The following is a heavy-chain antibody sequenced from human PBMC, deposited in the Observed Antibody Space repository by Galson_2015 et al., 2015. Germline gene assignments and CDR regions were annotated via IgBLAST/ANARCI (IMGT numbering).Heavy chain of an antibody. V-gene: IGHV3-48*02. CDR2: MGSDTTI. D-gene: IGHD1-1*01. CDR1: GFTLSSYN. CDR3: ARVSGTTERY. Sequence: SLRLSCAASGFTLSSYNMNWVRQAPGKGLEWVSYMGSDTTIYYSDSVKGRFTISRDSAMISLYLQMNSLRNEDTAVYYCARVSGTTERYWGRGTLVTVSS. J-gene: IGHJ4*02.